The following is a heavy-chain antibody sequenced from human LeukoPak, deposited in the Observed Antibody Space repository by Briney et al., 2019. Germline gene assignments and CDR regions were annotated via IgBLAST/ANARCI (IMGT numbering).Heavy chain of an antibody. V-gene: IGHV1-2*06. CDR2: INPNSGGT. D-gene: IGHD4-23*01. Sequence: ASVKVSCKASGYTFTGYYMHWVRQAPGQGLEWMGRINPNSGGTNYAQKFQGRVTMTRETSISTAYMELSRLRSDDTAVYYCARDLKGVVITWFDPWGQGTLVTVSS. CDR3: ARDLKGVVITWFDP. J-gene: IGHJ5*02. CDR1: GYTFTGYY.